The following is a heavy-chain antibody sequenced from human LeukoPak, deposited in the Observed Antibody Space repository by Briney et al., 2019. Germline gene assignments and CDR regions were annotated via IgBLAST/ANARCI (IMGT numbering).Heavy chain of an antibody. J-gene: IGHJ4*02. CDR2: ISYDGSNK. Sequence: PGGSLRLSCAASGFTFSSYGMHWVRQAPGKGLEWVAVISYDGSNKYYADSVKGRFTISRDNSKNTLYLQKNSLRAEDTAVYYCAKNNGGRVPAALEYWGQGTLVTVSS. D-gene: IGHD2-2*01. CDR3: AKNNGGRVPAALEY. CDR1: GFTFSSYG. V-gene: IGHV3-30*18.